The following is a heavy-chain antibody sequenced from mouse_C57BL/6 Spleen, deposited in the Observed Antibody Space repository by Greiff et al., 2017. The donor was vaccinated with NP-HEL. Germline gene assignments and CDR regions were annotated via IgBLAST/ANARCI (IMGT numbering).Heavy chain of an antibody. CDR2: IYPGSGST. CDR1: GYTFTSYW. V-gene: IGHV1-55*01. Sequence: QVQLQQSGAELVKPGASVKMSCKASGYTFTSYWITWVKQRPGQGLEWIGDIYPGSGSTNYIAKFKSKATLTVDTSSSTAYMQLSSLTSEDSAVYYCARSLITTVVEGYAMDYWGQGTSVTVSS. D-gene: IGHD1-1*01. J-gene: IGHJ4*01. CDR3: ARSLITTVVEGYAMDY.